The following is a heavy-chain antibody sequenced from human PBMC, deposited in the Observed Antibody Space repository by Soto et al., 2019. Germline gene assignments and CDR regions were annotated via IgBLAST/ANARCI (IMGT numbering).Heavy chain of an antibody. CDR3: ARDRPITIFGVVTPSRWFDP. D-gene: IGHD3-3*01. CDR1: GGSISSGDYY. V-gene: IGHV4-30-4*01. CDR2: IYYSGST. Sequence: LSLTCTVSGGSISSGDYYWSWIRQPPGKGLEWIGYIYYSGSTYYNPSLKSRVTISVDTSKNQFSLKLSSVTAADTAVYYCARDRPITIFGVVTPSRWFDPWGQGTLVTVSS. J-gene: IGHJ5*02.